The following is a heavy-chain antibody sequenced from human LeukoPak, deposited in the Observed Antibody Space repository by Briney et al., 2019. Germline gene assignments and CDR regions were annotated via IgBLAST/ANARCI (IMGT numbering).Heavy chain of an antibody. D-gene: IGHD2-15*01. CDR3: ARDLCSGGSCYWFDP. V-gene: IGHV1-2*02. J-gene: IGHJ5*02. CDR2: INPNSGGT. CDR1: GYTFTGYY. Sequence: ASVKVSCKASGYTFTGYYMHWVRQAPGQGLEWMGWINPNSGGTNYAQKFQGRVTMTRDTSISTAYMELSRLRSDDTAVYYCARDLCSGGSCYWFDPWGQGTLVTVSS.